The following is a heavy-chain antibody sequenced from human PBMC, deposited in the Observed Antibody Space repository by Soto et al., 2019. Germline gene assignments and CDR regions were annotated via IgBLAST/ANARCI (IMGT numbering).Heavy chain of an antibody. J-gene: IGHJ5*02. V-gene: IGHV4-30-2*01. CDR1: GGSISSGGYS. Sequence: SETLSLTCAVSGGSISSGGYSWSWNRQPPSKGLDWIRYIYHIGSTYYNQSIKSRVTISVNRSKNHCSMKRISVTAAHESVNKCARWWMYATRFDPWGQGNLVTVSS. D-gene: IGHD2-8*01. CDR3: ARWWMYATRFDP. CDR2: IYHIGST.